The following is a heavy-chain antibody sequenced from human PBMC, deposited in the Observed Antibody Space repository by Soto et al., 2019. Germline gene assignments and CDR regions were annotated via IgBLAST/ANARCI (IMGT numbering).Heavy chain of an antibody. CDR3: ARYEGRGSRFEC. V-gene: IGHV3-9*01. D-gene: IGHD5-12*01. CDR2: ITWNSGSV. Sequence: EVKLVDSGGGLVQPGRSLRISCVGSGFKFEDYAMHWVRQAPGKGLEWVSGITWNSGSVTYADSVKGRFTISRDNAKNSLYMQMTSLRPEDTALYFCARYEGRGSRFECWGQGTQVTVSS. J-gene: IGHJ4*02. CDR1: GFKFEDYA.